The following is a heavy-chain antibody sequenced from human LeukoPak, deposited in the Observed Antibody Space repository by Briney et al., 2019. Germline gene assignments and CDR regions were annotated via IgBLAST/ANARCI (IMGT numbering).Heavy chain of an antibody. J-gene: IGHJ4*02. V-gene: IGHV4-39*01. CDR1: GGSISSSSYY. Sequence: TSETLSLTCTVSGGSISSSSYYWGWIRQPPGKGLEWIGSIYYSGSTYYNPSLKSRVTISVDTSKNQFSLKLSSVTAADTAVYYCARRTRYFDWSYDYWGQGTLVTASS. CDR3: ARRTRYFDWSYDY. D-gene: IGHD3-9*01. CDR2: IYYSGST.